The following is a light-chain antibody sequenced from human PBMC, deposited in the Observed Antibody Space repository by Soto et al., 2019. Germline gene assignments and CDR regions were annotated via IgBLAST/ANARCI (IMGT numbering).Light chain of an antibody. Sequence: QSALTQPASVSGSPGQSITISCTGTSSDVGGYNYVSWYQQHPGKVPKLIIYDVSNRPSGVSNRFSGSKSGNTASLTISGLQAEDEADYYCRSYTTSSTLLFGGGTKLTVL. CDR2: DVS. CDR1: SSDVGGYNY. CDR3: RSYTTSSTLL. V-gene: IGLV2-14*01. J-gene: IGLJ2*01.